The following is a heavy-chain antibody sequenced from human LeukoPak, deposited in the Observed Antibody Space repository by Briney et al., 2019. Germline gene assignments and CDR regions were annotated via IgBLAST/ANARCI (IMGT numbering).Heavy chain of an antibody. CDR2: TSYDGTNK. CDR3: ASDYGDYGGTYGFDY. Sequence: GGSLRLSCAASGXTFRSYGMHWVRQAPGKGLEWVAVTSYDGTNKYYADSVKGRFTISRDNSKNTLYLQMNSLRAEDTAVYYCASDYGDYGGTYGFDYWGQGILVTVSS. V-gene: IGHV3-30*03. J-gene: IGHJ4*02. CDR1: GXTFRSYG. D-gene: IGHD4-17*01.